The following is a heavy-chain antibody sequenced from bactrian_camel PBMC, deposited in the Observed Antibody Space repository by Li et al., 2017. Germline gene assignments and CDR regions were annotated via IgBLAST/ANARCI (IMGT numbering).Heavy chain of an antibody. V-gene: IGHV3S53*01. J-gene: IGHJ4*01. CDR2: IDRNGVT. Sequence: HVQLVESGGGSVQAGGSLKLSCASSGWTYAMYCTGWFRQAPGKEREGIAVIDRNGVTTYADSVKGRFALSQDNSKHTLYLQMNDLKPEDTAMYYCAADRFYPGWSRSGDDFPYWGRGTQVTVS. D-gene: IGHD1*01. CDR1: GWTYAMYC. CDR3: AADRFYPGWSRSGDDFPY.